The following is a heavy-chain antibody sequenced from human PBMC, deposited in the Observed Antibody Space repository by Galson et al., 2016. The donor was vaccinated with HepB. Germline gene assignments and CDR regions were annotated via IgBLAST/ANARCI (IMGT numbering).Heavy chain of an antibody. Sequence: SLRLSCAASGFTFNNYAMTWVRQAPGKGLEGVSGISRSGDSTDYADSVKGRFTMSRDNSKNTLSLQMNSLTADDTAIYYCVQGSTAPAVWGKGTTVTVSS. D-gene: IGHD2-2*01. CDR2: ISRSGDST. CDR1: GFTFNNYA. J-gene: IGHJ6*04. CDR3: VQGSTAPAV. V-gene: IGHV3-23*01.